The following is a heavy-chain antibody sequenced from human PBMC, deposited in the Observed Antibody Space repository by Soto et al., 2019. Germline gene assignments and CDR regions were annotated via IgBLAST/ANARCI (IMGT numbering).Heavy chain of an antibody. V-gene: IGHV4-39*01. CDR2: IYYSGST. Sequence: QLQLQESGPGLVKPSETLSLTCTVSGGSISSSSYYWGWIRQPPGKGLEWIGSIYYSGSTYYNPSLKSRVTISVDTSKNQFSLKLSSVTAADTAVYYCARQSITGSTGYYYGMDVWGQGTTVTVSS. CDR3: ARQSITGSTGYYYGMDV. D-gene: IGHD1-20*01. CDR1: GGSISSSSYY. J-gene: IGHJ6*02.